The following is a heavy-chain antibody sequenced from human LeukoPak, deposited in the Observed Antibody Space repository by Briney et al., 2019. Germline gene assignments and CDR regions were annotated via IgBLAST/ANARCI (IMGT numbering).Heavy chain of an antibody. CDR3: AKDWGGDGYMDV. J-gene: IGHJ6*03. CDR1: GFTFHNYG. D-gene: IGHD2-21*02. CDR2: ISYDGSNK. Sequence: GGSLRLSCAASGFTFHNYGIHWVRQAPGKGLEWVAVISYDGSNKYYADSVKGRSTISRDNSKNTLYLQMNSLRAEDTAVYYCAKDWGGDGYMDVWGKGTTVTVSS. V-gene: IGHV3-30*18.